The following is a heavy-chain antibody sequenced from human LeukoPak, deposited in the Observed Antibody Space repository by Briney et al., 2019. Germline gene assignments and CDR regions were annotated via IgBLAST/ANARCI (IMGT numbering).Heavy chain of an antibody. V-gene: IGHV4-39*07. CDR1: GGSISSSSYY. J-gene: IGHJ4*02. Sequence: SETLSLTCTVSGGSISSSSYYWGWIRQPPGKGLEWIGSIYYSGSTYYNPSLKSRVTISVDTSKNQFSLRLSSVTAADTAMYYCARSPDYGDYFDYWGQGTLVTVSS. CDR2: IYYSGST. D-gene: IGHD4-17*01. CDR3: ARSPDYGDYFDY.